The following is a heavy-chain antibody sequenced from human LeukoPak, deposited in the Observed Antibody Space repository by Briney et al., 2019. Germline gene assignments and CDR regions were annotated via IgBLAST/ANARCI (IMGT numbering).Heavy chain of an antibody. CDR2: ISYDGSNK. D-gene: IGHD6-19*01. CDR3: AKDGRVAGNLYYYYGMDV. CDR1: GFTFSSYG. V-gene: IGHV3-30*18. Sequence: GGSLRLSCAASGFTFSSYGMHWVRQAPGKGLEWVAVISYDGSNKYYADSVKGRFTISRDNSKNTLYLQMNSLRAEDTAVYYCAKDGRVAGNLYYYYGMDVWGKGTTVTVSS. J-gene: IGHJ6*04.